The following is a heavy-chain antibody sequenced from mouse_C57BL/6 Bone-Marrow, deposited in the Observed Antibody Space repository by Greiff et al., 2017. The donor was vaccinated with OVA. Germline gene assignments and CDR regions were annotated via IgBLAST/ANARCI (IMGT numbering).Heavy chain of an antibody. V-gene: IGHV1-55*01. CDR3: ARSGSYYAMDY. Sequence: QVQLQQPGAELVKPGASVKMSCKASGYTFTSYWITLVKQRPGQGLEWIGDIYPGSGSTNYNEKFKSKATLTVDTSSSTAYMQLSSLTSEDSAVYYCARSGSYYAMDYWGQGTSVTVSS. CDR2: IYPGSGST. CDR1: GYTFTSYW. D-gene: IGHD4-1*01. J-gene: IGHJ4*01.